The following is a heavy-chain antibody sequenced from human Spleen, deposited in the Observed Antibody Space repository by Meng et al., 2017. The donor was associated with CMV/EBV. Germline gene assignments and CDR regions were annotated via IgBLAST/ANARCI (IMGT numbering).Heavy chain of an antibody. CDR2: ISYDGVDK. J-gene: IGHJ4*02. D-gene: IGHD2-2*01. Sequence: GGSLRLSCAASGFTFSGYLMHWVRQGPGKGLEWLAFISYDGVDKYYAASVGGRFTISRDNSRNTLYLQMNRLRPEDSALYYCARAPRLDIVPVPASYYFDYWGQGTLVTVSS. CDR1: GFTFSGYL. CDR3: ARAPRLDIVPVPASYYFDY. V-gene: IGHV3-30-3*01.